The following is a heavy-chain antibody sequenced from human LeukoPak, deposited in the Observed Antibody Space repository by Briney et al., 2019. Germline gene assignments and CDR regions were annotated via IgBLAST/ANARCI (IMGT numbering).Heavy chain of an antibody. CDR3: AKASPGGRKGYFDY. D-gene: IGHD2-15*01. CDR1: GFTFDDYA. J-gene: IGHJ4*02. Sequence: PGRSLRLSCAASGFTFDDYAMHWVRQAPGKGLEWVSGISWNSGSIGYADSVKGRFTISRDNAKNSLYLQMNSLRAEDTALYYCAKASPGGRKGYFDYSGQGTLVTVSS. V-gene: IGHV3-9*01. CDR2: ISWNSGSI.